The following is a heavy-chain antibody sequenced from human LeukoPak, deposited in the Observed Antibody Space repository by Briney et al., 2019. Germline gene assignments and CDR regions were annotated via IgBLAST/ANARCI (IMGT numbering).Heavy chain of an antibody. CDR1: GGSISSYY. V-gene: IGHV4-59*01. CDR2: IYYSGST. D-gene: IGHD6-13*01. CDR3: ARDSSSWPSLPDYYFDY. J-gene: IGHJ4*02. Sequence: SETLSLTCTVSGGSISSYYWSWIRQPPGKGLEWIGYIYYSGSTNYNPSLKSRVTISVDTSKNQFSLKLSSVTAADTAVYYCARDSSSWPSLPDYYFDYWGQGTLVTVSS.